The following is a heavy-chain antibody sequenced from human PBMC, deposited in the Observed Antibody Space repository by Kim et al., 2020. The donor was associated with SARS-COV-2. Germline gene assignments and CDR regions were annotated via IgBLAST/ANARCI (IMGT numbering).Heavy chain of an antibody. D-gene: IGHD1-20*01. V-gene: IGHV4-39*01. J-gene: IGHJ6*04. CDR3: AGIDSSYFFIDV. Sequence: SETLSLTCTVSAGSLSGSGDFWGLGWIRHPPGKGLEWIGNIYRGDITYYSPSLNSRFTLSADTSKNQFSLRLSFVTAVDTAVYYFAGIDSSYFFIDVWG. CDR1: AGSLSGSGDF. CDR2: IYRGDIT.